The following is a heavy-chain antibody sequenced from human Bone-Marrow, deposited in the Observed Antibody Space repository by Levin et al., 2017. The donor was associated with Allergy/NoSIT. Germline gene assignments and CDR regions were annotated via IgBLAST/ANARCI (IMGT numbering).Heavy chain of an antibody. Sequence: GGSLRLSCEASGFTFNSYWMTWVRQAPGKGLEWVANIKQDGSEKYYVDSVKGRFTISRDNAKNSLNLQVSSLRAEDTAVYHCVRGIIGDVRVAHKEAFDVWGQGTMVTVSS. D-gene: IGHD2/OR15-2a*01. CDR2: IKQDGSEK. J-gene: IGHJ3*01. CDR3: VRGIIGDVRVAHKEAFDV. V-gene: IGHV3-7*04. CDR1: GFTFNSYW.